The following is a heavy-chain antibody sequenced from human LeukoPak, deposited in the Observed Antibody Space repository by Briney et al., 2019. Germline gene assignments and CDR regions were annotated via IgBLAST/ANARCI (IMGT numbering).Heavy chain of an antibody. CDR1: GGSISSGDYY. D-gene: IGHD2-2*02. Sequence: PSETLSLTCTVSGGSISSGDYYWSWIRQPPGKGRGWNGYIYYSESTYYNPSLKSRVTISVDTSKNQFYLKLSSVTAADTAVYYCASSPHYNAFDIRGQGTMVTVSS. J-gene: IGHJ3*02. CDR2: IYYSEST. V-gene: IGHV4-30-4*08. CDR3: ASSPHYNAFDI.